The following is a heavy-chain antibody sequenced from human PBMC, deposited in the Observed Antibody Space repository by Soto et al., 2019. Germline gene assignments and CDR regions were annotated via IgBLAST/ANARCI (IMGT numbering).Heavy chain of an antibody. D-gene: IGHD6-13*01. CDR1: GVTFSSYA. J-gene: IGHJ6*02. CDR3: ETDRGSSSWFYSYYYGMDV. V-gene: IGHV3-23*01. CDR2: ISGSGGST. Sequence: PCGSLRLSCAASGVTFSSYAMGWVRQAPGKGLEWVSAISGSGGSTYYADSVKGRFTISRDNSKNTLYLQMNSLRAEDTAVYYCETDRGSSSWFYSYYYGMDVWGQGT.